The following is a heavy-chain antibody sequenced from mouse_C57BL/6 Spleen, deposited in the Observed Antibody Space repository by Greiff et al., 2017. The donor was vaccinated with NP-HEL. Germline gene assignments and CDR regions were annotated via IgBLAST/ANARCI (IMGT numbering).Heavy chain of an antibody. V-gene: IGHV1-26*01. Sequence: EVQLQQSGPELVKPGASVKISCKASGYTFTDYYMNWVKQSHGKSLEWIGDINPNNGGTSYNQKFKGKATLTVDKSSSTAYMELRSLTSEDSAVYYCARYGILRYYAMDYWGQGTSVTVSS. CDR2: INPNNGGT. D-gene: IGHD1-1*01. J-gene: IGHJ4*01. CDR1: GYTFTDYY. CDR3: ARYGILRYYAMDY.